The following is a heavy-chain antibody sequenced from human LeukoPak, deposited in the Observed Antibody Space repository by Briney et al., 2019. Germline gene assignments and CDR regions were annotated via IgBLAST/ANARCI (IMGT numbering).Heavy chain of an antibody. J-gene: IGHJ6*02. D-gene: IGHD3-10*01. CDR1: GYTFTSYA. CDR2: INAGNGNT. CDR3: ARKYYYGSGSYTYYYYGMDV. Sequence: GASVKVSCKASGYTFTSYAMHWVRQAPEQRLEWMGWINAGNGNTKYSQKFQGRVTITRDTSASTAYMELSSLRSEDTAVYYCARKYYYGSGSYTYYYYGMDVWGQGTTVTVSS. V-gene: IGHV1-3*01.